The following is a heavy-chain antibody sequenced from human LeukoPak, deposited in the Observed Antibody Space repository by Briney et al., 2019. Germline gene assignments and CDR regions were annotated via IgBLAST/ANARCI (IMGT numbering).Heavy chain of an antibody. Sequence: ASVKVSCKASGYTFTGYYMHWVRQAPGQGLEWMGWINPNSGGTNYAQKFQGWVTMTRDTSISTAYMELSRLRSDDTAVYYCARALRGYSYGSLDPWGQGTLVTVPS. V-gene: IGHV1-2*04. CDR2: INPNSGGT. D-gene: IGHD5-18*01. J-gene: IGHJ5*02. CDR3: ARALRGYSYGSLDP. CDR1: GYTFTGYY.